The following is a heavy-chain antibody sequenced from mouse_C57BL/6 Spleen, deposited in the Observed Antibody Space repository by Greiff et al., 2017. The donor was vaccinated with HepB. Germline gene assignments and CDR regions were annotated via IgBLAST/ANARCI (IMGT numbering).Heavy chain of an antibody. CDR2: IWSGGST. Sequence: VQVVESGPGLVQPSQSLSITCTVSGFSLTSYGVHWVRQSPGKGLEWLGVIWSGGSTDYNAAFISRLSISKDNSKSQVFFKMNSLQADDTAIYYCARNEGDGAWFAYWGQGTLVTVSA. V-gene: IGHV2-2*01. CDR1: GFSLTSYG. CDR3: ARNEGDGAWFAY. J-gene: IGHJ3*01. D-gene: IGHD1-1*01.